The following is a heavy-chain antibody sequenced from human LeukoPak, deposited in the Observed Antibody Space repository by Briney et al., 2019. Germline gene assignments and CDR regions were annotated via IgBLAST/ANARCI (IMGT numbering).Heavy chain of an antibody. CDR1: GFPLSRYT. J-gene: IGHJ4*02. V-gene: IGHV3-30-3*01. CDR2: ISFDGSIK. D-gene: IGHD3-22*01. CDR3: ARPVLELYYYDASATWGFDY. Sequence: PGGSLRLSCAVSGFPLSRYTMHWVRQAPGKGLEWVAVISFDGSIKYYADSVKGRFSISRDNSKNTLYLRMNSLRAADTAVYHCARPVLELYYYDASATWGFDYWGQGTLVTVSS.